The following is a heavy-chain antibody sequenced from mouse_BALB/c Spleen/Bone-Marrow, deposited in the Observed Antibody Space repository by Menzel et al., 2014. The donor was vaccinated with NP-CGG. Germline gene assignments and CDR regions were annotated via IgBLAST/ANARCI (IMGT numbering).Heavy chain of an antibody. Sequence: EVQLQQSGPELLKPGASVKISCKASGYSFTGYFMNWVKQGHGKSLEWIGRINPYTGDTFYNQKFKGKATLTVDKSSGTAHMELLSLTSEDSAVYYCGGVYCDYDVYFDVWGAGTTVTVSS. V-gene: IGHV1-37*01. D-gene: IGHD2-4*01. CDR1: GYSFTGYF. CDR3: GGVYCDYDVYFDV. CDR2: INPYTGDT. J-gene: IGHJ1*01.